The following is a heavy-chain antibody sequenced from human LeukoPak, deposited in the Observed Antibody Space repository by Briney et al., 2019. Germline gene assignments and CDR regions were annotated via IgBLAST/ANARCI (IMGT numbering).Heavy chain of an antibody. CDR2: IYYSGST. D-gene: IGHD5-12*01. J-gene: IGHJ4*02. V-gene: IGHV4-39*01. Sequence: SETLSLTCTVSGGSISSSSYYWGWIRQPPGKGLEWIGSIYYSGSTYYNPSLKSRVTISVDTSKNLFSLKLSSVTAADTAVYYCARRGGGYDGRDYWGQGTLVTVSS. CDR3: ARRGGGYDGRDY. CDR1: GGSISSSSYY.